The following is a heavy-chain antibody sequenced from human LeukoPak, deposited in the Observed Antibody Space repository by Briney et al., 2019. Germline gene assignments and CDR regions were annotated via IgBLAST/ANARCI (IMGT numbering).Heavy chain of an antibody. V-gene: IGHV1-2*02. CDR3: ARVPVAWYSGGSCYLTHAFDI. J-gene: IGHJ3*02. Sequence: APVKVSCKASGYTFTGYYMHWVRQAPGQGLEWMGWINPNSGGTNYAQKLQGRVTMTTDTSTSTAYMELRSLRSDDTAVYYCARVPVAWYSGGSCYLTHAFDIWGQGTMVTVSS. CDR2: INPNSGGT. CDR1: GYTFTGYY. D-gene: IGHD2-15*01.